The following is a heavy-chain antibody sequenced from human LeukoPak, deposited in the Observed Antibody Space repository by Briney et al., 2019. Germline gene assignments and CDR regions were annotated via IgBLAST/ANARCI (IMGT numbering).Heavy chain of an antibody. Sequence: GGSLRLSYAASGFSFSSGTMNWVRQAPGKALEWVSSLSGSGRLIWYAASVKGRFTISRDNAANALFLQMNSLRVEDTAVYYCARDLQTGLAFDAWGQGTVVAVSS. CDR3: ARDLQTGLAFDA. V-gene: IGHV3-21*06. CDR1: GFSFSSGT. J-gene: IGHJ3*01. CDR2: LSGSGRLI. D-gene: IGHD7-27*01.